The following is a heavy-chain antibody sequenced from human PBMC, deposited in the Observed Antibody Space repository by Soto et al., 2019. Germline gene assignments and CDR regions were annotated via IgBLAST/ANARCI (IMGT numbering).Heavy chain of an antibody. V-gene: IGHV4-59*01. Sequence: SETLSLTCSVSGTSIRGYYWTWIRQPPGKGLEWIGYIYYTGTTKYNPSLKSRVTISVDTSRNQFSLRLNSVTAADTAVYYCAREVSSFGSNHFDSWGQGARVTVSS. CDR3: AREVSSFGSNHFDS. CDR1: GTSIRGYY. D-gene: IGHD3-10*01. J-gene: IGHJ4*02. CDR2: IYYTGTT.